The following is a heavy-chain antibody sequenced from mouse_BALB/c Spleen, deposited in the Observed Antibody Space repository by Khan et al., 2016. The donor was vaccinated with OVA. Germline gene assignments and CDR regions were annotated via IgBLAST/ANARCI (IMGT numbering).Heavy chain of an antibody. Sequence: VQLQQSGPELVRPGASVKISCTASGYSFTGYFMNWVMQSHGKSLEWIGRINPHIGETFYNQRFKDKATLTVDESSSTAHMEFRSLASEDSAVYYCTRIYRSDFDYWGQGTTLTVSS. CDR3: TRIYRSDFDY. V-gene: IGHV1-20*02. CDR1: GYSFTGYF. D-gene: IGHD6-1*01. CDR2: INPHIGET. J-gene: IGHJ2*01.